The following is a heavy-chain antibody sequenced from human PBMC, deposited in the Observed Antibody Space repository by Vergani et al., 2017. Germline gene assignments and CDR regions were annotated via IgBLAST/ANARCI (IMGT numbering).Heavy chain of an antibody. J-gene: IGHJ4*02. V-gene: IGHV1-45*02. CDR1: GYTFTYRY. Sequence: QMQLVQSGAEVKKTGSSVKVSCKASGYTFTYRYLHWVRQAPGQALEWMGWITPFNGNTNYAQKFQDRVTITRDRSMSTAYMELRSLRSDDTAVYYCARGLGSGGSFIIRLPLDYWGQGTLVTVSS. D-gene: IGHD2-15*01. CDR2: ITPFNGNT. CDR3: ARGLGSGGSFIIRLPLDY.